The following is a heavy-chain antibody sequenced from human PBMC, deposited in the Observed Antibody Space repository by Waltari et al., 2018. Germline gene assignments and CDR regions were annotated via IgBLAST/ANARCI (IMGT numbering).Heavy chain of an antibody. V-gene: IGHV3-74*01. CDR1: GFSFSSFW. CDR2: IHADGRGT. CDR3: ARGGHVDWLPPDY. J-gene: IGHJ4*02. D-gene: IGHD3-9*01. Sequence: EVQLVESGGGLVQPGGSLRLSCAASGFSFSSFWMHWVRQAPGKGLVWVSRIHADGRGTRYAASVKGRFTISRDNAKNTLYLQMNGLRVEDTAVYYCARGGHVDWLPPDYWGQGTLVTVSS.